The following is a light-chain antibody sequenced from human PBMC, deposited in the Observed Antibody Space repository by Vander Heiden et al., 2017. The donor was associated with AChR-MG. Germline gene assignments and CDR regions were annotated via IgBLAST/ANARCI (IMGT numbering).Light chain of an antibody. CDR1: SSNTGSNY. Sequence: QSVLTQPPSASGTPGQRVTISCSGSSSNTGSNYVYCYQQLPGTAPKLLIYSNNQRPSGVPDRFSGSKSGTSASLAISGLRSEDEADYYCAAWDDSLSGPVFGGGTKLTVL. J-gene: IGLJ3*02. V-gene: IGLV1-47*02. CDR2: SNN. CDR3: AAWDDSLSGPV.